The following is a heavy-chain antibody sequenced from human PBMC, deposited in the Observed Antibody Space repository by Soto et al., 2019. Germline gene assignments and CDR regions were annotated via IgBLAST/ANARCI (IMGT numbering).Heavy chain of an antibody. CDR2: ISHDGSNE. Sequence: QVQLVESGGGVVQPGRSLRLSCAASGFTFNNYAMHWVRQAPGKGLEWVTVISHDGSNEYYADSVKGRFTISRDNSRNTLSLQMNSLRPDGTAVYYCARDLRPGGSYILYWGQGTLVTVSS. D-gene: IGHD1-26*01. V-gene: IGHV3-30-3*01. CDR1: GFTFNNYA. CDR3: ARDLRPGGSYILY. J-gene: IGHJ4*02.